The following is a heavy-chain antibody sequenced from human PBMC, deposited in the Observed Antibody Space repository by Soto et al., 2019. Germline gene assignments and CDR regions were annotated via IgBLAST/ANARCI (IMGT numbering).Heavy chain of an antibody. D-gene: IGHD2-15*01. CDR1: GGTFSSYT. J-gene: IGHJ4*02. Sequence: SVKVSCKASGGTFSSYTIIWVRQAPGQGLEWMGRIIPILGIANYAQKFQGRVTITADKSTSTAYMELSSLRSEDTAVYYCAREDCSGGSCYPFWGQGTLVTVSS. V-gene: IGHV1-69*04. CDR2: IIPILGIA. CDR3: AREDCSGGSCYPF.